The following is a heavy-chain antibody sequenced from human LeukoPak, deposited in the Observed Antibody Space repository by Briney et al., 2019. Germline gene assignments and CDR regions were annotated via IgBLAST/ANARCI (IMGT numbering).Heavy chain of an antibody. V-gene: IGHV3-23*01. D-gene: IGHD1-7*01. J-gene: IGHJ4*02. CDR3: AREDDWNYEDY. CDR1: GFTFSNYA. CDR2: IRSSGSDT. Sequence: QPGGSLRLSCAASGFTFSNYAMTWVRQAPGKGLEWVSGIRSSGSDTYYADSVKGRFTISRDNSKNTLYLQMNSLRAEDTAIYYCAREDDWNYEDYWGQGTLVTVSS.